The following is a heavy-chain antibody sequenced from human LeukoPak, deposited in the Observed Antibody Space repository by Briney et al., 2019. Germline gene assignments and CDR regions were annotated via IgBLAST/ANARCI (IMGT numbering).Heavy chain of an antibody. D-gene: IGHD6-19*01. CDR3: ASCSISSSGWPLDY. Sequence: PGGSLRLSCAASGFTFSSYAMHWVRQAPGKGLEWVAVISYDGSNKYYADSVKGRFTISRDNSKNTLYLQMNSLRAEDTAVYYCASCSISSSGWPLDYWGQGTLVTVSS. CDR1: GFTFSSYA. CDR2: ISYDGSNK. J-gene: IGHJ4*02. V-gene: IGHV3-30*04.